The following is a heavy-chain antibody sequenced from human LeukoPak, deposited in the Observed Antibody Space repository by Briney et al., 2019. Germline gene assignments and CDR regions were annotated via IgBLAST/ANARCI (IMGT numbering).Heavy chain of an antibody. D-gene: IGHD2-15*01. V-gene: IGHV4-59*12. CDR3: ARGGLGYCSGGSCYDWFDP. Sequence: SETLSLTCTVSGGSISSYYWSWIRQPPGKGLEWIGYIYYSGSTNYNPSLKSRVTISVDTSKNQFSLKLSSVTAADTAVYYCARGGLGYCSGGSCYDWFDPWGQGTLVTVSS. CDR1: GGSISSYY. J-gene: IGHJ5*02. CDR2: IYYSGST.